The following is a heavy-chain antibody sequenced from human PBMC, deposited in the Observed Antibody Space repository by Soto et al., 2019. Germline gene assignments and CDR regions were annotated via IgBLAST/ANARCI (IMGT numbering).Heavy chain of an antibody. CDR1: GGSFSGYY. CDR2: VHQSGST. D-gene: IGHD1-26*01. Sequence: SETLSLTCAVYGGSFSGYYWSWIRQPPGKGLEWIGEVHQSGSTSYNPSLKSRVTTSVDTSKNQFSLKLTSVTAADTAVYYCARGQFSRSLWPFEIWGQGTMVTVSS. CDR3: ARGQFSRSLWPFEI. V-gene: IGHV4-34*01. J-gene: IGHJ3*02.